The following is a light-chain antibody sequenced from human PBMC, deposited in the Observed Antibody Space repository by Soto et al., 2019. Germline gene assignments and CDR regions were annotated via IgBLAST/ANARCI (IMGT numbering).Light chain of an antibody. V-gene: IGKV3D-15*03. CDR3: HQRQSWPRT. J-gene: IGKJ1*01. CDR2: QTS. CDR1: QGVSRK. Sequence: EIVMTQSPATLSVAPGERVTFSCRASQGVSRKLAWYQHRPGQAPRLLIYQTSIRAAGIPARFSASGTGTDFTLTISDVQPEDFAVYYCHQRQSWPRTFGQGTKVDIK.